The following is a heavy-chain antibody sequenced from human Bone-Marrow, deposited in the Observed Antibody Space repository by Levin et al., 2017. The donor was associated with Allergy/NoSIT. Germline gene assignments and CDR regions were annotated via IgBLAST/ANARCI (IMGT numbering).Heavy chain of an antibody. Sequence: GGSLRLSCAASGFTFSSYAMHWVRQAPGKGLEWVAVISYDGSNKYYADSVKGRFTISRDNSKNTLYLQMNSLRAEDTAVYYCARDAGGGRITIFGVVMPPRGMDVWGQGTTVTVSS. J-gene: IGHJ6*02. CDR1: GFTFSSYA. V-gene: IGHV3-30-3*01. CDR2: ISYDGSNK. CDR3: ARDAGGGRITIFGVVMPPRGMDV. D-gene: IGHD3-3*01.